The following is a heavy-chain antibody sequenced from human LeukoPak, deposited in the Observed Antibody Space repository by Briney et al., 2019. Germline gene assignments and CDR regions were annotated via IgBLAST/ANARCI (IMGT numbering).Heavy chain of an antibody. V-gene: IGHV4-61*08. D-gene: IGHD3-10*01. CDR3: ARDRGLGSPRLDY. Sequence: SETLSLTCTVSGGSISSGGYYWNWIRQPPGKGLEWIGYIYYSGSTKYNPSLKSRVTISVDTSKIQFTLKLSSVTAADTAVYYCARDRGLGSPRLDYWGQGTLVTVSS. CDR2: IYYSGST. J-gene: IGHJ4*02. CDR1: GGSISSGGYY.